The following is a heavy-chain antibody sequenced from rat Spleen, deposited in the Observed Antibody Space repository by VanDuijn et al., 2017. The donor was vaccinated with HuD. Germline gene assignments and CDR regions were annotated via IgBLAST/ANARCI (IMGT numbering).Heavy chain of an antibody. CDR3: TRANFDTYYY. Sequence: EVQLVESDGGLVQPGRSLKLSCAASGFTFSDYYMAWVRQAPTKGLEWVATINYDGSNTYYRDSVKGRFTISRDNAKSTLYLQMDSLRSEDTATYYCTRANFDTYYYWGQGVMVTVSS. D-gene: IGHD2-1*01. CDR1: GFTFSDYY. J-gene: IGHJ2*01. V-gene: IGHV5-29*01. CDR2: INYDGSNT.